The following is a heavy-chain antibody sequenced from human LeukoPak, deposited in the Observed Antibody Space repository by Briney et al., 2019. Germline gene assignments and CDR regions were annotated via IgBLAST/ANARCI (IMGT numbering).Heavy chain of an antibody. CDR2: INPNSGAT. V-gene: IGHV1-2*02. CDR1: GYTGTDYF. CDR3: ARLPGDRGYYYYYMDV. Sequence: ASVKVSRKASGYTGTDYFMHWVRQAPGQGLEWMGWINPNSGATNYSQKFQGRVTMTRDTSISTAYMELSRLRSDDTAVYYCARLPGDRGYYYYYMDVWGKGTTVTVSS. J-gene: IGHJ6*03. D-gene: IGHD7-27*01.